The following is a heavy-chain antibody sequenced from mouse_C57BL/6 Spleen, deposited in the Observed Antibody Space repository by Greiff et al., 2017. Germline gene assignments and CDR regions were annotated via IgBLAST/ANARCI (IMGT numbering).Heavy chain of an antibody. J-gene: IGHJ1*03. CDR1: GFTFSDYG. D-gene: IGHD2-4*01. CDR3: ARSGYDYDGYWYFDV. Sequence: EVKLMESGGGLVKPGGSLKLSCAASGFTFSDYGMHWVRQAPEKGLEWVAYISSGSSTIYYADTVKGRFTISRDNAKNTLFLQMTSLRSEYTAMYYCARSGYDYDGYWYFDVWGTGTTVTVSS. CDR2: ISSGSSTI. V-gene: IGHV5-17*01.